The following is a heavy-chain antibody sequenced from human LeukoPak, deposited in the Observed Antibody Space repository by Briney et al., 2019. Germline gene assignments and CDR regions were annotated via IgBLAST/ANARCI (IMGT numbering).Heavy chain of an antibody. CDR3: ARDFGKYEGVY. V-gene: IGHV7-4-1*02. CDR1: GYTFTSYA. J-gene: IGHJ4*02. D-gene: IGHD3-10*01. Sequence: GASVKVSCKASGYTFTSYAMNWVRQAPGQGLEWMGWINTNTGNPTYAQGFTGRFVFSLDTSVTTTYLQISGLKAEDTAVYFCARDFGKYEGVYWGQGTLVTVSS. CDR2: INTNTGNP.